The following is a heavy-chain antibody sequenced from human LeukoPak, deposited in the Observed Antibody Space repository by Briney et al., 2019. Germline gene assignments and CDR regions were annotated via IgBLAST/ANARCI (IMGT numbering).Heavy chain of an antibody. CDR3: ARTMET. CDR1: GFTVTSNY. D-gene: IGHD1-1*01. V-gene: IGHV3-66*01. Sequence: GGSLRLSCSASGFTVTSNYMSWVRQAPGKGLEWVSVLYSGGSTDYADSVKGRFTISRDISKNTLYLQTNSLRAEDTAVYYCARTMETWGQGTLVTVSS. CDR2: LYSGGST. J-gene: IGHJ5*02.